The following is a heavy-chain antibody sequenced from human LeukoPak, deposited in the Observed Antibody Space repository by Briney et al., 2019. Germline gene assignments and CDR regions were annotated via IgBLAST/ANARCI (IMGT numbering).Heavy chain of an antibody. CDR1: GFTFGNYG. V-gene: IGHV3-23*01. D-gene: IGHD2-15*01. CDR3: ASRDPCSGGTCYGLGY. J-gene: IGHJ4*02. Sequence: GGSLRLSCAASGFTFGNYGMHWVRQAPGKESEWVSAIGGSGSSTFYADSVRGRFTISRDNSRNTFYLQMNSLRGDDTAVYYCASRDPCSGGTCYGLGYWGQGTLVTVSS. CDR2: IGGSGSST.